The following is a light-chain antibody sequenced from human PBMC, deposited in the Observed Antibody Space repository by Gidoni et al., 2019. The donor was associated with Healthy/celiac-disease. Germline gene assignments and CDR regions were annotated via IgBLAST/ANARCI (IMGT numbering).Light chain of an antibody. CDR2: GAS. J-gene: IGKJ1*01. V-gene: IGKV3-15*01. Sequence: EIVMTQSPATLSVSPGERATLSCRASQSVSSNLACYQQKPGQAPRLLIYGASTRATGIPARFSGSGSGTEFTLTINSLQSEDFAVYYCQHYNNWPPWTFGQGTKVEIK. CDR1: QSVSSN. CDR3: QHYNNWPPWT.